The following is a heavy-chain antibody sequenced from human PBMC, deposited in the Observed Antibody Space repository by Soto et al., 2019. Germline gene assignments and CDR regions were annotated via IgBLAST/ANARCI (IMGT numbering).Heavy chain of an antibody. CDR3: ARESGPGGSNTDTGY. CDR2: IIPIFGTA. D-gene: IGHD2-15*01. J-gene: IGHJ4*02. V-gene: IGHV1-69*13. Sequence: SVKVSCKASGGTFSSDAISSVRQATGQGLEWMGGIIPIFGTANYAQKFQGRVTITADESTSTAYMELSSLRSEDTAVYYCARESGPGGSNTDTGYWGQGTLVTVS. CDR1: GGTFSSDA.